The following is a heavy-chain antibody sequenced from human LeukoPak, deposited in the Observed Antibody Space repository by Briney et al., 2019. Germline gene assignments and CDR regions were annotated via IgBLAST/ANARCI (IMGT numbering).Heavy chain of an antibody. CDR3: ASSSGWGYYYGMDV. CDR1: GGSFSGYY. Sequence: SETLSLTCAVYGGSFSGYYWSWIRQPPGKGLEWIGEINHSGSTNYNPSLKSRVTISVDTSKNQFSLKLSSMTAADTAVYYCASSSGWGYYYGMDVWGQGTTVTVSS. J-gene: IGHJ6*02. V-gene: IGHV4-34*01. D-gene: IGHD6-19*01. CDR2: INHSGST.